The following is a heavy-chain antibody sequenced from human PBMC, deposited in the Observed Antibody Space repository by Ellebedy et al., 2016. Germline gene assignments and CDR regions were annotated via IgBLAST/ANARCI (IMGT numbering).Heavy chain of an antibody. CDR2: ISYDGSNK. J-gene: IGHJ4*02. Sequence: GGSLRLXXAASGFTFSSYAMSWVRQAPGKGLEWVAVISYDGSNKYYADSVKGRFTISRDNSKNTLYLQMNSLRAEDTAVYYCAKPALEYSSSLGYWGQGTLVTVSS. CDR1: GFTFSSYA. D-gene: IGHD6-6*01. CDR3: AKPALEYSSSLGY. V-gene: IGHV3-30*18.